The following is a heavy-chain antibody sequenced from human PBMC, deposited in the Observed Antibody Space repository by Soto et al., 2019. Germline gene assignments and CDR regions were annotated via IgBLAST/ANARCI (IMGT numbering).Heavy chain of an antibody. D-gene: IGHD2-21*01. CDR1: GGTFSSSS. CDR2: ILPFFGTA. J-gene: IGHJ3*02. Sequence: QVHLVQSGAEVKKPGSSVKVSCKASGGTFSSSSLNWVRQAPGQGFQWMGGILPFFGTADYAQSFQGRLTISADKSTSTVYMELNSLKSDDTAVYFCARGNEFGGNSDVFDIWGQGKLVTVSP. CDR3: ARGNEFGGNSDVFDI. V-gene: IGHV1-69*14.